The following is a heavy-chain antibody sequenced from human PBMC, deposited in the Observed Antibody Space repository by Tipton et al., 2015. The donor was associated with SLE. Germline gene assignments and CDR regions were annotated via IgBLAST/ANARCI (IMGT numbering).Heavy chain of an antibody. J-gene: IGHJ4*02. Sequence: TLSLTCTVSGGSISSGSYYWSWIRQPAGTGLEWIGRIYTSGSTNYNPSLKSRITISVDTSKNQFSLKPSSVTAADTAVYYCARAMWSSSWFYYFDYWGQGPLVTVSS. D-gene: IGHD6-13*01. CDR1: GGSISSGSYY. CDR3: ARAMWSSSWFYYFDY. V-gene: IGHV4-61*02. CDR2: IYTSGST.